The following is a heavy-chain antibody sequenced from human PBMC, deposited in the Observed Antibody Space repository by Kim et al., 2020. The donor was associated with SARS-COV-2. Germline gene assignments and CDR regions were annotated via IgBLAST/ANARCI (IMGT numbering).Heavy chain of an antibody. CDR1: GFTFSNYG. V-gene: IGHV3-23*01. J-gene: IGHJ4*02. Sequence: GGSLRLSCAASGFTFSNYGMSLVRQAPGKGLEWVSGISGSGDTTTYADSVKGRFTVSRDNSKNTLYLQMSSLRAEDTAIYYCANPRQPDYWGQGTLVTVS. CDR2: ISGSGDTT. D-gene: IGHD6-13*01. CDR3: ANPRQPDY.